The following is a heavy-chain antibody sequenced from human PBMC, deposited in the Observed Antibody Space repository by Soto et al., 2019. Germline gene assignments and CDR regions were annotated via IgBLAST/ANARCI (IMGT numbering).Heavy chain of an antibody. CDR2: IYYSGST. CDR1: GGSISSSSYY. V-gene: IGHV4-39*01. Sequence: SSETLSLTCTVSGGSISSSSYYWGWIRQPPGKGLEWIGSIYYSGSTYYNPSLKSRVTISVDTSKNQFSLKLSSVTAADTAVYYCARRSRRGYSGYAVFDYWGQGTPVTVSS. J-gene: IGHJ4*02. D-gene: IGHD5-12*01. CDR3: ARRSRRGYSGYAVFDY.